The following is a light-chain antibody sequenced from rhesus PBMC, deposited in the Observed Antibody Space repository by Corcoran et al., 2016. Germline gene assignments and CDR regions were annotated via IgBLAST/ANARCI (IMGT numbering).Light chain of an antibody. V-gene: IGLV7-76*01. CDR2: NTN. CDR3: LLYFSGTSI. CDR1: TGTVTSGNY. J-gene: IGLJ1*01. Sequence: QAVVTQEPSMTVSPGGTVTLTCGSSTGTVTSGNYPNWFQQKPGQVPRGLIYNTNSKHPWTPARFSGSLAGGKAALALSDAQPEDEADYYCLLYFSGTSIFGGGTRLTVL.